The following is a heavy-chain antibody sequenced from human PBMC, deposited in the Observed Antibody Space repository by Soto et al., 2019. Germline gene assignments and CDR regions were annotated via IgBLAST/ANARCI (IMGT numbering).Heavy chain of an antibody. V-gene: IGHV5-51*01. J-gene: IGHJ6*02. CDR2: IYPGDSDT. Sequence: SLKISGEGSGYSLSSYWIGWVRQMPGKGLEWMGIIYPGDSDTRYSPSFQGQVTISADKTISTAYLQWSSLKASDTAMYYCAGGGVRGVITRTRDYYGMDVWGQGTTVTVSS. CDR1: GYSLSSYW. CDR3: AGGGVRGVITRTRDYYGMDV. D-gene: IGHD3-10*01.